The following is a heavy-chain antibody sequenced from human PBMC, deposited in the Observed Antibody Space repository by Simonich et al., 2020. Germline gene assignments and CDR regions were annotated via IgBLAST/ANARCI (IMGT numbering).Heavy chain of an antibody. CDR3: AKDRGERITMIVVVIDAFDI. Sequence: GGGLVQPGGSLRLSCAASGFTFSSYAMSWVRQAPGKGMEWGSAISGSGGRTYYADCVKGRFTISRDNSKNTLYLQMNSRRAEDTAVYYCAKDRGERITMIVVVIDAFDIWGQGTMVTVSS. CDR2: ISGSGGRT. CDR1: GFTFSSYA. J-gene: IGHJ3*02. V-gene: IGHV3-23*01. D-gene: IGHD3-22*01.